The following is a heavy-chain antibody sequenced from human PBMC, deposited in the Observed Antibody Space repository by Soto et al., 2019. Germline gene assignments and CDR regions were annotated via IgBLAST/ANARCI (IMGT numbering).Heavy chain of an antibody. V-gene: IGHV4-31*03. CDR3: ARLYGSGSYSPYYYYYGMDV. Sequence: SQTLSLSCTVSGGSSSSGGYYWIWIRQHPGKGLEWIGYIYCSGSTYYNPSLKSRVTISVDTSKNQFSLKLSSVTAADTAVYYCARLYGSGSYSPYYYYYGMDVWGQGTTVT. CDR2: IYCSGST. CDR1: GGSSSSGGYY. D-gene: IGHD3-10*01. J-gene: IGHJ6*02.